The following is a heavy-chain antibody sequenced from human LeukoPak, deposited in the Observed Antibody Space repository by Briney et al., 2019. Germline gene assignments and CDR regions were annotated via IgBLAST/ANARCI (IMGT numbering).Heavy chain of an antibody. D-gene: IGHD6-6*01. CDR1: GGSFSGYY. V-gene: IGHV4-34*01. J-gene: IGHJ5*02. CDR2: INHSGST. CDR3: ARGRSWGYSSSSRWFDP. Sequence: RTSETLSLTCAVYGGSFSGYYWSWIRQPPGKGLEWIGEINHSGSTNYNPSLKSRVTISVDTSKNQFSLKLSSVTAADTAVYYCARGRSWGYSSSSRWFDPWGQGTLVTVSS.